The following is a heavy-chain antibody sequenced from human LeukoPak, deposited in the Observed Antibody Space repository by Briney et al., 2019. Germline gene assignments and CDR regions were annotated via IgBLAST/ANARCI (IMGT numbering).Heavy chain of an antibody. Sequence: ASVKVSCKVSGYTFTDYYMHWVQQAPGKGLEWMGLVDPEDGGTIYAEKFQGRVTITADTSTDTAYMELSSLRSEDTAVYYCATLFWSGYIDYWGQGTLVTVSS. CDR2: VDPEDGGT. D-gene: IGHD3-3*01. CDR3: ATLFWSGYIDY. J-gene: IGHJ4*02. V-gene: IGHV1-69-2*01. CDR1: GYTFTDYY.